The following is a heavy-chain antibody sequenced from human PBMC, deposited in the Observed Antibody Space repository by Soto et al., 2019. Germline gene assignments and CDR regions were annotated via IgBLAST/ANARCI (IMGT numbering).Heavy chain of an antibody. CDR2: IYYSGST. CDR3: ARQYGFGWGSYYQRRFAF. J-gene: IGHJ4*02. D-gene: IGHD3-10*01. CDR1: GGSISSYY. Sequence: SETLSLTCTVSGGSISSYYWSWIRQPPGKGLEWIGYIYYSGSTNYNPSLKSRVTVSVDTAKNQFSLKLSSVTAADTAVYYCARQYGFGWGSYYQRRFAFWGQGTLVTVSS. V-gene: IGHV4-59*08.